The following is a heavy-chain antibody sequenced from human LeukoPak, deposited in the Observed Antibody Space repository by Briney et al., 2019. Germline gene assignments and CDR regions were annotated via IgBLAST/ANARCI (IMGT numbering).Heavy chain of an antibody. CDR2: MYTDGST. CDR3: ATYDQKLAFDN. Sequence: PSETLSLTCTVSGGSISRHYWSWIRQPPGKGLEWIGRMYTDGSTNYNPFLNSRVTMSVDTSKKHFSLRLNSVTAADTAVYYCATYDQKLAFDNWGQGTLVTVSS. J-gene: IGHJ4*02. D-gene: IGHD6-13*01. V-gene: IGHV4-4*07. CDR1: GGSISRHY.